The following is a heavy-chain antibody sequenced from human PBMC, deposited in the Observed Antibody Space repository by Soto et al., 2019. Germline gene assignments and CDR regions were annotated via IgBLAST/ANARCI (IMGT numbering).Heavy chain of an antibody. D-gene: IGHD3-10*01. CDR2: INSDGSST. J-gene: IGHJ6*02. V-gene: IGHV3-74*01. Sequence: EVQLVESGGGLVQPGGSLRLSCAASGFTFSSYWMHWVHQAPGKGLVWVSRINSDGSSTSYADSVKGRFTISRDNAKNTLYLQMNSLRAEDTAVYYCASQGGGWFGELLDYYYGMDVWGQGTTVTVSS. CDR1: GFTFSSYW. CDR3: ASQGGGWFGELLDYYYGMDV.